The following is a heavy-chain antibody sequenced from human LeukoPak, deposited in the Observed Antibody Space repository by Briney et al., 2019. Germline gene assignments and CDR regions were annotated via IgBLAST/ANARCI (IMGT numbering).Heavy chain of an antibody. CDR3: ARARVTTDYYYYMDV. CDR1: GFTFDDYT. V-gene: IGHV3-43*01. Sequence: TGGSLRLSCAASGFTFDDYTMHWVRQAPGKGLEWASLISWDGGSTYYADSVKGRFTISRDNVKNSLYMQMNSLRAEDTALYYCARARVTTDYYYYMDVWGKGTTVTVSS. CDR2: ISWDGGST. D-gene: IGHD4-11*01. J-gene: IGHJ6*03.